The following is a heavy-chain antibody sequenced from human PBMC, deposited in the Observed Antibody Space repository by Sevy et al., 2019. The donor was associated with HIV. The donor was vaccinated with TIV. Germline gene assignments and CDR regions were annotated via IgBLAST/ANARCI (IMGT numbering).Heavy chain of an antibody. Sequence: GGSLRLSCAASGITFNNYAMNWVRQAPAKGLDWVSTIFGSGGTTYYADSVKGRFTISRDNSKNTLYLQMNSLRTEDTALYYCAGGRFDSSGSFDAFDMWGQGTMVTVSS. J-gene: IGHJ3*02. CDR1: GITFNNYA. CDR3: AGGRFDSSGSFDAFDM. CDR2: IFGSGGTT. V-gene: IGHV3-23*01. D-gene: IGHD3-22*01.